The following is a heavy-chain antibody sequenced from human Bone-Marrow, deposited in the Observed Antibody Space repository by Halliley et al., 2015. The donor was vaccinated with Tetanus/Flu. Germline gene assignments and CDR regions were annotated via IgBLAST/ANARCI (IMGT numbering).Heavy chain of an antibody. CDR3: ARDSYGNGWFFDY. V-gene: IGHV4-59*01. Sequence: LEWIGYIFYSGSTNYNPSHKSRVTISVDTSKNQLSLKLRSVTAADTAVYYCARDSYGNGWFFDYWGHGTLVTVSS. D-gene: IGHD6-19*01. CDR2: IFYSGST. J-gene: IGHJ4*01.